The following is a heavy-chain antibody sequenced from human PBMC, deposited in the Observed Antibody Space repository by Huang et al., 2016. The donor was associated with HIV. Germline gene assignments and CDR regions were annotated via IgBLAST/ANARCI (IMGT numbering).Heavy chain of an antibody. CDR1: GGSFSDYF. J-gene: IGHJ5*01. CDR2: IDHTRKT. V-gene: IGHV4-34*02. D-gene: IGHD1-20*01. CDR3: ARGLGDNWAWFDS. Sequence: QVQLQQWGTGLLKPSETLSLKCAVYGGSFSDYFWPWIRQSPGKGLEWIGEIDHTRKTNYNPSLKSRVTMSVDTAKNQFSLNLTSVTAADTAVYYCARGLGDNWAWFDSWGQGTLVTVSS.